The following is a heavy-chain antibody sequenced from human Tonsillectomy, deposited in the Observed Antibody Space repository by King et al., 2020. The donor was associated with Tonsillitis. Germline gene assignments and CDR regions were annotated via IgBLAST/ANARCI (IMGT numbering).Heavy chain of an antibody. J-gene: IGHJ5*01. V-gene: IGHV3-7*03. CDR2: IRQDGSRT. CDR1: GFTFSDYW. CDR3: VGDDSKKDKAFGDS. Sequence: VQLVESGGGLVQTGGSLRLSCAASGFTFSDYWMSWVRQAPGKGLEWVADIRQDGSRTYYIDSVKGRFTISRDNAKRSLFLQMSSLRVADTAVYYCVGDDSKKDKAFGDSGGQGTLVTVSS. D-gene: IGHD3-10*01.